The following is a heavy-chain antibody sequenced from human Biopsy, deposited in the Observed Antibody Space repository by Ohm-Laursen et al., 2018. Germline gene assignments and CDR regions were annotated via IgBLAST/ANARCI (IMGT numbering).Heavy chain of an antibody. CDR1: GYSIKSGYY. CDR2: IYHSGST. V-gene: IGHV4-38-2*01. CDR3: ARLEWRDTFFDF. D-gene: IGHD3-3*01. J-gene: IGHJ4*02. Sequence: TLSLTRAVSGYSIKSGYYWGWIRQPPGKGLEWIGNIYHSGSTYYNPSLKSRVTISVEKSKNQFSLKLSSVTAADTAVYYCARLEWRDTFFDFWGQGRLVTVSS.